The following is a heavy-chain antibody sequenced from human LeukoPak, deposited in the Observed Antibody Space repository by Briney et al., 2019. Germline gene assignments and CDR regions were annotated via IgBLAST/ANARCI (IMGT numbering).Heavy chain of an antibody. Sequence: GSLRLSCAASGFTFDDYGMSWVRQAPGKGLEWVSGINWNGGSTGYADSVKGRFTISRDNSKNTLFLQMNSLRGEDTAMYYCARVQGGGFRTADYWGQGTLVTVSS. V-gene: IGHV3-20*04. CDR1: GFTFDDYG. J-gene: IGHJ4*02. D-gene: IGHD3-10*01. CDR3: ARVQGGGFRTADY. CDR2: INWNGGST.